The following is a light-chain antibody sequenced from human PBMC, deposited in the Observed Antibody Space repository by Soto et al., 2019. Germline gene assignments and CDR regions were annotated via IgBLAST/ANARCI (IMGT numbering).Light chain of an antibody. V-gene: IGLV1-51*02. CDR2: ENN. J-gene: IGLJ1*01. CDR3: GTWDSSPSAGYV. Sequence: QSVLTQSPSVSADPGQKVTISCSGSSSNIGNNYVSWYQQLPGTAPKLLIYENNKRPSGIPDRFSGSKSGTSATLGITGLQTGDEADYYCGTWDSSPSAGYVFGTGTKLTVL. CDR1: SSNIGNNY.